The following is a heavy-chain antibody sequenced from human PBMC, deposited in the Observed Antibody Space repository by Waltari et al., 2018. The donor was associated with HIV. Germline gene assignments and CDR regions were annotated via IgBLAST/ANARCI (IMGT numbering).Heavy chain of an antibody. CDR3: VRHINSGYDY. D-gene: IGHD5-12*01. V-gene: IGHV3-21*01. CDR2: IGRSGDYI. CDR1: GFLFSSFS. J-gene: IGHJ4*02. Sequence: EVQLVESGGGLVKPGGSLRLSCAASGFLFSSFSMNWVRQAQGKGLEWVASIGRSGDYIYYADSVKGRFTISRDNAKNSLFLQMNSLRGEDTAVYYCVRHINSGYDYWGQGTLVTVSS.